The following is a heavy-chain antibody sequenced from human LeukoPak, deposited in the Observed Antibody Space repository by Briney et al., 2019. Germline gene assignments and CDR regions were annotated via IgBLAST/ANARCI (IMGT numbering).Heavy chain of an antibody. CDR2: VSISSGTI. V-gene: IGHV3-48*04. CDR3: GRAMSTFGGVRNYYDS. Sequence: GGSLRLSCAASGFTFSGHNMNWVRQAPGKGLEWISFVSISSGTIYYADSVNGRFRISRDNAKSSLDLEMNSLRAEDTAVYYCGRAMSTFGGVRNYYDSWGQGTLVTVSS. D-gene: IGHD3-16*01. CDR1: GFTFSGHN. J-gene: IGHJ4*02.